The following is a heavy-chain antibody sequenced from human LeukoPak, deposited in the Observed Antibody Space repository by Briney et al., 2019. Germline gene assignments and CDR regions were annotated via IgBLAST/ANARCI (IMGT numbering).Heavy chain of an antibody. V-gene: IGHV3-74*01. CDR3: ARDIVSGSGSLDY. Sequence: QPGGSLRLSCAASRFSFSNYWMHWVRQAPGKGLVWVSRVKSDGSNPSYADSVKGRFTISRDNAENMLYLQMNTLGAEDTAVHYCARDIVSGSGSLDYWGQGTLVTVSS. CDR1: RFSFSNYW. D-gene: IGHD3-10*01. J-gene: IGHJ4*02. CDR2: VKSDGSNP.